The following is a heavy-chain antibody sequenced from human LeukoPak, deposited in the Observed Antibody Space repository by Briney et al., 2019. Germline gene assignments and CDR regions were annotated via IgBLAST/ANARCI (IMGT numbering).Heavy chain of an antibody. V-gene: IGHV3-23*01. CDR1: GFTFSSYA. CDR2: MSGSGRST. CDR3: AKAAGSGGLGNIYFDY. D-gene: IGHD3-10*01. J-gene: IGHJ4*02. Sequence: GGSLRLSCAASGFTFSSYAMSWVRQAPGKGLEWVSTMSGSGRSTYYADSVKGRFTISRDNSKNTLYLQMNSLRAEDTAVYYSAKAAGSGGLGNIYFDYWGQGPLVTVSS.